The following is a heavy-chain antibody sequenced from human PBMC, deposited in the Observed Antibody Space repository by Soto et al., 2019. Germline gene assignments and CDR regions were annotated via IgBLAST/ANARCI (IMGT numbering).Heavy chain of an antibody. D-gene: IGHD3-16*01. Sequence: SETLSLTCTVSGGSISSGDYYWSWIRQPPGKGLEWLGYFYYTGSTNYNPSLKSRVTISIDASKNQFSLRLSSVTAADTAVYYCARGVLIWGQGTLVTVSS. CDR1: GGSISSGDYY. V-gene: IGHV4-61*08. CDR2: FYYTGST. J-gene: IGHJ4*02. CDR3: ARGVLI.